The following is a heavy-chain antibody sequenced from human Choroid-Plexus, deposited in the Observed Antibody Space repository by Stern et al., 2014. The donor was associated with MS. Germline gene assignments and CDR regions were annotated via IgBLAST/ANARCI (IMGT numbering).Heavy chain of an antibody. CDR2: INPNTGGQ. V-gene: IGHV1-2*02. D-gene: IGHD3-3*01. Sequence: QVQLVQSGAEVKKPGASVKVSCKTSGYIFTGYYIHWVRQAPGQGLEWMAWINPNTGGQKYAQKFQGRVTMSRDTSISTAYVELSSLTSDDTVVYYCARDQRGITIFGVVTDYYYLGMDVWGQGTTVTVSS. J-gene: IGHJ6*02. CDR1: GYIFTGYY. CDR3: ARDQRGITIFGVVTDYYYLGMDV.